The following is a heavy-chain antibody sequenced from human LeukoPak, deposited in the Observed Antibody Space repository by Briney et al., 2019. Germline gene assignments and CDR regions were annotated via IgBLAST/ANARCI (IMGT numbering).Heavy chain of an antibody. J-gene: IGHJ6*02. D-gene: IGHD5-18*01. V-gene: IGHV3-9*01. CDR3: AREAWDTAMDYYYGMDV. CDR1: GFTFDDYA. CDR2: ISWNSGSI. Sequence: GGSLRLSCAASGFTFDDYAMHWVRQAPGKGLEWVSGISWNSGSIGYADSVKGRFTISRDNAKNSLYLQMNSLRAEDTAVYYCAREAWDTAMDYYYGMDVWGQGTTVTVSS.